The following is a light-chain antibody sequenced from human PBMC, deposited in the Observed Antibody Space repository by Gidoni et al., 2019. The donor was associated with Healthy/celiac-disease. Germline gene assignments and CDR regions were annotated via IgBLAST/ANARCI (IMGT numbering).Light chain of an antibody. CDR1: QRVSSN. V-gene: IGKV3-15*01. Sequence: IVMTQSPATRSVSPGERATLSCRASQRVSSNLAWYQQKPGQAPRLLIYGASTRATGIPARFSGSGSGTEFTLTISSLQSEDFAVYYCQQYNNWPRTFGQGTKVEIK. J-gene: IGKJ1*01. CDR3: QQYNNWPRT. CDR2: GAS.